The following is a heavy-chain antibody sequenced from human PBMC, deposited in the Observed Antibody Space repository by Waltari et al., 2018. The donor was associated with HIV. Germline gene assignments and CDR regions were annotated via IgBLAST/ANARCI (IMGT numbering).Heavy chain of an antibody. CDR2: ALYTSPPDLFTCQF. J-gene: IGHJ1*01. D-gene: IGHD6-19*01. CDR3: VRHAAEFRPDFGWILAGVFEP. Sequence: QVQLQESGPGFVKPSETLSLICNVSGGSIASSDSFWGWIRQSPERNLAWVGSALYTSPPDLFTCQFFAKSSLKSRVALFVDPSKNQVSLRLTSVTAADTGLYYCVRHAAEFRPDFGWILAGVFEPWGLGTQVIVS. V-gene: IGHV4-39*01. CDR1: GGSIASSDSF.